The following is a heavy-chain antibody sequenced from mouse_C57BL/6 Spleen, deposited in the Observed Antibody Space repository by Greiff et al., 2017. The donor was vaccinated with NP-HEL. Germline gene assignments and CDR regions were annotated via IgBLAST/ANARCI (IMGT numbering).Heavy chain of an antibody. CDR1: GYSFTGYY. V-gene: IGHV1-42*01. J-gene: IGHJ2*01. CDR3: ARMVTGGYFDY. CDR2: INPSTGGT. D-gene: IGHD2-2*01. Sequence: EVQLQQSGPELVKPGASVKISCKASGYSFTGYYMNWVKQSPEKSLEWIGEINPSTGGTTYNQKFKAKATLTVDKSSSTAYMQLESLTSEDSAVYYCARMVTGGYFDYWGQGTTLTVSS.